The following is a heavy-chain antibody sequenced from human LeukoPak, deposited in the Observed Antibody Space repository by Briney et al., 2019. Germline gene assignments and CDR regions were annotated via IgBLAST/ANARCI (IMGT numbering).Heavy chain of an antibody. J-gene: IGHJ4*02. CDR2: IYHSGST. CDR1: GHSISSGYY. V-gene: IGHV4-38-2*02. Sequence: SETLSLTCTVSGHSISSGYYWGWIRQPPGKGLEWIGSIYHSGSTYYNPSLKSRVTISVDTSKNQFSLKLSSVTAADTAVYYCARATPHFDYWGQGTLVTVSS. CDR3: ARATPHFDY. D-gene: IGHD4-17*01.